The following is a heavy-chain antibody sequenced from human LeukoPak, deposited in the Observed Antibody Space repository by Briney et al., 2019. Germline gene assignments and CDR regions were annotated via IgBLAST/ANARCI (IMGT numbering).Heavy chain of an antibody. Sequence: SETLSLTCTVSGGSISSSSYYWGWIRQPPGEGLEWIGSIYYSGSTYYNPSLKSRVTISVDTSKNQFSLKLSSVTAADTAVYYCATLFGNSSWAYYFDYWGQGTLVTVSS. CDR1: GGSISSSSYY. CDR3: ATLFGNSSWAYYFDY. D-gene: IGHD6-13*01. V-gene: IGHV4-39*01. CDR2: IYYSGST. J-gene: IGHJ4*02.